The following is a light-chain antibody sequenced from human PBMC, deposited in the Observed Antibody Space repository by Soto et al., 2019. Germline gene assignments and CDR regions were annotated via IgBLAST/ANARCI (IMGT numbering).Light chain of an antibody. CDR3: QQYGNSPLT. J-gene: IGKJ4*01. V-gene: IGKV3-20*01. CDR2: GVS. CDR1: QSVRSDY. Sequence: EIVLTQSPATLSLSPGDRATLSCRASQSVRSDYFAWYQQKPGQAPRVIIFGVSTRATAIPDRFSGSGSGTDFTLTISRLEPEDFALYYCQQYGNSPLTFGGGTKV.